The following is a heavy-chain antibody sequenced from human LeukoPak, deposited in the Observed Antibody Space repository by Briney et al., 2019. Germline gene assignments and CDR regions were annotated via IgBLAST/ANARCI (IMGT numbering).Heavy chain of an antibody. V-gene: IGHV3-30-3*01. D-gene: IGHD2-21*02. CDR2: ISYDGSNK. Sequence: PGGSLRLSCAASGFTFSSYAMHWVRQAPGKGLEWVAVISYDGSNKYYADSVKGRFTISRDNSKNTLYLQMNSLRAEDTAVYYCARDLGAFLLVVTAIPEYFQHWGQGTLVTASS. CDR3: ARDLGAFLLVVTAIPEYFQH. J-gene: IGHJ1*01. CDR1: GFTFSSYA.